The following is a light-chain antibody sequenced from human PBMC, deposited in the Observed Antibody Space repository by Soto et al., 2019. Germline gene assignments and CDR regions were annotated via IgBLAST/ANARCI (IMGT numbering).Light chain of an antibody. CDR1: QSVSSSY. CDR3: QQYGSSPTWT. Sequence: TQFPATLSASPGERATLSCRASQSVSSSYLAWYQQKPGQAPRLLIYGASSRATGIPDRFSGSGSGTDFTLTISRLEPEDFAVYYCQQYGSSPTWTFGQGTKVDIK. J-gene: IGKJ1*01. V-gene: IGKV3-20*01. CDR2: GAS.